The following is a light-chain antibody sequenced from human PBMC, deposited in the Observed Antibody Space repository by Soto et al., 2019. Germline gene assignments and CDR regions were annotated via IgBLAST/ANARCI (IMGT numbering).Light chain of an antibody. CDR3: QQYNRYSWT. CDR1: QTITRW. V-gene: IGKV1-5*01. Sequence: DIQMSQSPSTLPASVGGRLTITLRASQTITRWMAWDHQTSGKAPILMIYDTSTLESGVPSRFSGSRSGTEFTLTISSLQPDDFATYYCQQYNRYSWTFGQGTKVDIK. CDR2: DTS. J-gene: IGKJ1*01.